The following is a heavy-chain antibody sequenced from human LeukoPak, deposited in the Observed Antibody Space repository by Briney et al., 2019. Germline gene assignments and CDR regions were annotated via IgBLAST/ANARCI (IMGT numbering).Heavy chain of an antibody. J-gene: IGHJ3*02. Sequence: GGSLRLSCAASGFTCSTYVMSWVRQAPGKGLERLSLILHNGDSTYYADSVKGRFTISRDNARNSLYLQMNSLRAEDTALYYCAKDRQYQLLLGAFDIWGQGTMVTVSS. D-gene: IGHD2-2*01. CDR3: AKDRQYQLLLGAFDI. CDR1: GFTCSTYV. CDR2: ILHNGDST. V-gene: IGHV3-23*01.